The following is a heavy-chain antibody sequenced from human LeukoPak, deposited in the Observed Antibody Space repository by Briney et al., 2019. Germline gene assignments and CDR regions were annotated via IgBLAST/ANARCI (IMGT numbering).Heavy chain of an antibody. CDR1: GFTFSSYG. D-gene: IGHD6-13*01. CDR2: ISYDGSNK. V-gene: IGHV3-30*18. J-gene: IGHJ4*02. CDR3: AKEFQVGRYSSSWYRFVFDY. Sequence: GGSLRLSCAASGFTFSSYGMHWVRQAPGKGLEWVAVISYDGSNKYYADSVKGRFTISRDNSKNTLYLQMNSLRAEDTAVYYCAKEFQVGRYSSSWYRFVFDYWGQGTLVTVSS.